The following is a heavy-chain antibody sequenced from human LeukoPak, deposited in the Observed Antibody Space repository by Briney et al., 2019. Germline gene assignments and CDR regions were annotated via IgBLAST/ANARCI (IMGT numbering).Heavy chain of an antibody. CDR3: ARLSEMFRGPQVIYYFDY. CDR1: GFTFSSYS. Sequence: GGSLRLSCAASGFTFSSYSMNWVRQAPGKGLEWVSSISSSSSYIYYADSVKGRFTISRDNAKNSLYLQMNSLRAEDTAVYYCARLSEMFRGPQVIYYFDYWGQGTLVTVSS. J-gene: IGHJ4*02. V-gene: IGHV3-21*01. CDR2: ISSSSSYI. D-gene: IGHD3-10*01.